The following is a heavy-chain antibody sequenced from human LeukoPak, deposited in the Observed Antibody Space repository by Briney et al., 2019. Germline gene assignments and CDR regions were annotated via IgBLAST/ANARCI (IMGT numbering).Heavy chain of an antibody. V-gene: IGHV1-46*01. J-gene: IGHJ6*02. CDR1: GYTFTSYY. D-gene: IGHD2-21*02. CDR3: ARGVVVTAIDYYYYGMDV. Sequence: ASVKVSCKASGYTFTSYYMHWVRQAPGEALEWKGIINTSGGSTSYAQKFQGRVTMTRDTSTSTVYMELSSLRSEDTAVYYCARGVVVTAIDYYYYGMDVWGQGTTVTVSS. CDR2: INTSGGST.